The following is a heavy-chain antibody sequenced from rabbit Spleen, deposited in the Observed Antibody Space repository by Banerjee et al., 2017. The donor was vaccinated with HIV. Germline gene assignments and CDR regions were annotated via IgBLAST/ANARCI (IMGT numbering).Heavy chain of an antibody. V-gene: IGHV1S45*01. CDR3: ARNYVNAFDP. Sequence: QEQLTETGGGLVKPEGSLTLTCKASGFDFSRGYDMCWVRQAPGKGLEWIACIDTNDGDTDYANWPKGRFTISKTSSTTVTLQMTSLTAADTATYFCARNYVNAFDPWGPGTLVTVS. CDR1: GFDFSRGYD. J-gene: IGHJ2*01. CDR2: IDTNDGDT. D-gene: IGHD1-1*01.